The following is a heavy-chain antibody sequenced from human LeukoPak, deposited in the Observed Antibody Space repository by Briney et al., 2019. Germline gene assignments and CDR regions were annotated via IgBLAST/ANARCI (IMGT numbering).Heavy chain of an antibody. CDR1: GGSISSGGYY. CDR3: ARHFSSGWVYYSGMDV. J-gene: IGHJ6*02. CDR2: IYYSGST. V-gene: IGHV4-31*03. D-gene: IGHD6-19*01. Sequence: SQTLSLTCTVSGGSISSGGYYWSWIRQHPGKGLEWIGYIYYSGSTYYNPSLKSRVTISVDTSKNQFSLKLSSVTAADTAVYYCARHFSSGWVYYSGMDVWGQGTTVAVSS.